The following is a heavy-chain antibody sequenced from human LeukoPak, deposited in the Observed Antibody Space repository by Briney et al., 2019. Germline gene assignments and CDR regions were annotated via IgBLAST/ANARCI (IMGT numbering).Heavy chain of an antibody. CDR3: AREGNYDFRSGYVYYYYYMDV. Sequence: ASVKVSCKASGYTFTSYGISWVRQAPGQGLEWMGWISAYNGNTNYAQKLQGRVTMTTDTSTSTDYMELRSLRSDDTAVYYCAREGNYDFRSGYVYYYYYMDVWGKGTTVTVSS. D-gene: IGHD3-3*01. J-gene: IGHJ6*03. CDR1: GYTFTSYG. CDR2: ISAYNGNT. V-gene: IGHV1-18*01.